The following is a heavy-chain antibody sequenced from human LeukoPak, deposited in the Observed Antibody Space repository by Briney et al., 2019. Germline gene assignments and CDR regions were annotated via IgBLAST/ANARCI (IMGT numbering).Heavy chain of an antibody. V-gene: IGHV3-7*01. J-gene: IGHJ3*02. Sequence: PGGSLRLSCAGSGFTFSSYWMSWVRQAPGKGLEWVANIKEDGSEKYYVDSVKGRFTISRDNAKNSLYLQMNSLRAEDTAVYYCARDWIWIAAAGTGAFDIWGQGTMVTVSS. D-gene: IGHD6-13*01. CDR2: IKEDGSEK. CDR3: ARDWIWIAAAGTGAFDI. CDR1: GFTFSSYW.